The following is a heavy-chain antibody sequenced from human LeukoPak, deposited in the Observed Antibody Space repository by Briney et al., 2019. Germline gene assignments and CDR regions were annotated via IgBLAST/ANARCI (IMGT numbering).Heavy chain of an antibody. Sequence: SETLSLTCTVSGGSISSYYWSWIRQPPGRGLEWIGYIYYSGSTNYNPSLKSRVTISVATSKNQFSLKLSSVTAADTAVYYCARDTAMTTVTTLWFKGYYGMDVWGQGTTVTVSS. V-gene: IGHV4-59*01. CDR2: IYYSGST. J-gene: IGHJ6*02. CDR3: ARDTAMTTVTTLWFKGYYGMDV. CDR1: GGSISSYY. D-gene: IGHD4-11*01.